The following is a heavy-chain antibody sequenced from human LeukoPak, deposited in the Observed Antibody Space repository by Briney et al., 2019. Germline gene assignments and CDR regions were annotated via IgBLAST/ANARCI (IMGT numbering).Heavy chain of an antibody. Sequence: SETLSLTCTVSGGSISTYYWNWIRQPPGKGLEWIGYIYYSGSTNYNPSLKSRVTISVDTSKNQFSLKLSSVTAADTAVYYCARGDYYYGMDVWGQGTTVTVSS. CDR2: IYYSGST. V-gene: IGHV4-59*01. J-gene: IGHJ6*02. CDR1: GGSISTYY. CDR3: ARGDYYYGMDV.